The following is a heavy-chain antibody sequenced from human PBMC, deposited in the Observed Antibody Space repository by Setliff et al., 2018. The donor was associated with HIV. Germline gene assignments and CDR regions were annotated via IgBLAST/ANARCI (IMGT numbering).Heavy chain of an antibody. CDR1: GGSISGYY. D-gene: IGHD3-3*01. CDR3: ARIFGDQGYYYGMDV. CDR2: IYYSGST. J-gene: IGHJ6*01. V-gene: IGHV4-59*01. Sequence: SETLSLTCTVSGGSISGYYWSWIRQPPGKGLEWIGYIYYSGSTNYNPSLKSRVTISVDTSKNQFSLKLSSVIAADTAVYYCARIFGDQGYYYGMDVWG.